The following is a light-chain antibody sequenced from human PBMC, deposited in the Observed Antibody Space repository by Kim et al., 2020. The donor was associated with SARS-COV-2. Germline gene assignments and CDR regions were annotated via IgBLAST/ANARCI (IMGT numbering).Light chain of an antibody. CDR2: KAS. CDR3: QQYRTYPWT. Sequence: ASVGDRVSITCRASQSISICLAWYQQKPGKAPKLLIHKASTLQGAVPSRFSGSESATEFTLTISSLQPDDFATYYCQQYRTYPWTFGPGTKVDIK. CDR1: QSISIC. J-gene: IGKJ1*01. V-gene: IGKV1-5*03.